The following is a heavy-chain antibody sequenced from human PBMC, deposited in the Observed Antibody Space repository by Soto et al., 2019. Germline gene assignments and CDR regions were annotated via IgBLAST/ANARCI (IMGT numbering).Heavy chain of an antibody. CDR1: GGTFSSYA. D-gene: IGHD3-9*01. CDR2: IIPIFGTA. J-gene: IGHJ6*02. Sequence: QVPLVQSGAEVKKPGSSVKVSCKASGGTFSSYAISWVRQAPGQGLEWMGGIIPIFGTANYAQKFQGRVTITADESTSTAYMELSSLRSEDTAVYYCARGEGDDILTGSRINYYYYGMDVWGQGTTVTVSS. V-gene: IGHV1-69*01. CDR3: ARGEGDDILTGSRINYYYYGMDV.